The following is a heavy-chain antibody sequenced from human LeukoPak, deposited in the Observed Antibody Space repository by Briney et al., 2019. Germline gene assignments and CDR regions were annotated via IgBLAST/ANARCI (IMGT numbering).Heavy chain of an antibody. CDR1: GFTFSSYA. V-gene: IGHV3-23*01. Sequence: GGSLRLSCAASGFTFSSYAMSWVRQAPGKGLEWVSAISGSGGSTYYADSVKGRFTISRDNSKNTLYLQMNSLRVEDTAVYYCARGPAAATPFDSWGQGTLVTVSS. J-gene: IGHJ4*02. CDR3: ARGPAAATPFDS. D-gene: IGHD2-2*01. CDR2: ISGSGGST.